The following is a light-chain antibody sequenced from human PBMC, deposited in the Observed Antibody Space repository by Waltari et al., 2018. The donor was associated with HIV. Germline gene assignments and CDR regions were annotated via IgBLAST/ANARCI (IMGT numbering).Light chain of an antibody. V-gene: IGLV1-44*01. CDR2: NNN. CDR3: AAWDDSLSGRV. J-gene: IGLJ2*01. CDR1: SSNIGSNS. Sequence: QSVLTQPPSASGTPGQRVTISCSGSSSNIGSNSVNWYQQLPGTAPKLLIYNNNERPVWVPDRFSGSRSGTSASLAISGLQAEDEADYYCAAWDDSLSGRVFGGGTKLTVL.